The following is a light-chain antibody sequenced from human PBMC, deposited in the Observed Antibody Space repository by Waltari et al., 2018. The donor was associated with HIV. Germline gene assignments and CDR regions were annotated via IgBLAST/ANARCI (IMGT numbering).Light chain of an antibody. CDR3: NSRDSSGNLYV. Sequence: SSELTQDPAVSVALGQTVRITCQGDSLRSYYASWYQQKPGQAPVLVIYGKNNRPSGIPDRFSGSSSGKTASLTITGDQAEDEADYYCNSRDSSGNLYVFGTGTKVTVL. CDR2: GKN. V-gene: IGLV3-19*01. J-gene: IGLJ1*01. CDR1: SLRSYY.